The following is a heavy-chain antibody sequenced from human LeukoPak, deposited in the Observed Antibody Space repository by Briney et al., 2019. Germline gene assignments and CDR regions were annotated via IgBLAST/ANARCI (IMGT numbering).Heavy chain of an antibody. CDR3: ARDIVYGDYRDAFDI. J-gene: IGHJ3*02. Sequence: SETLSLTCTVSGGSISSYYWSWLRQLPGKGLEWIGYIYYSGSTNYNPSLTSRVTISVDTSKNQFSLKLSSVTAADTAVYYCARDIVYGDYRDAFDIWGQGTMVTVSS. D-gene: IGHD4-17*01. V-gene: IGHV4-59*01. CDR1: GGSISSYY. CDR2: IYYSGST.